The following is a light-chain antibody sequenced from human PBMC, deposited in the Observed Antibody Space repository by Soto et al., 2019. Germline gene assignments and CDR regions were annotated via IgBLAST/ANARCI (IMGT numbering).Light chain of an antibody. V-gene: IGKV3-20*01. CDR1: QSVPNNF. Sequence: EIVLTQSPGTLSLSPGERATLSCRASQSVPNNFLAWYQQKPGQAPKFVIYGASARASGIPDKFSGGGSGTDFTLTISRLEPEDFATYYCQQYSTYTPRTFGQGTKVDIK. CDR3: QQYSTYTPRT. J-gene: IGKJ1*01. CDR2: GAS.